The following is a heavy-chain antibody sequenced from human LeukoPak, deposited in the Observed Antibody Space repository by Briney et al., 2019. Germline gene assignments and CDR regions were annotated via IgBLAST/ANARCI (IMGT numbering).Heavy chain of an antibody. CDR3: ARSYGGYVLDE. D-gene: IGHD5-12*01. Sequence: SETLSLTCIVSGGSVSRLYWHWIRQSPEKGLEWIGYAYSTGGAKYNPSLKNRVTMSFDTPKNHFSLKLTSVTAADTAVYFCARSYGGYVLDEWGQGTLVVVSS. CDR2: AYSTGGA. J-gene: IGHJ4*02. V-gene: IGHV4-59*02. CDR1: GGSVSRLY.